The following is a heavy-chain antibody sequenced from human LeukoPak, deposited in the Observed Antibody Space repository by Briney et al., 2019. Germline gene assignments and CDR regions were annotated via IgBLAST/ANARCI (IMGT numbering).Heavy chain of an antibody. CDR3: ARAGGAYGDYYHYYYYMDV. V-gene: IGHV1-8*01. CDR1: GYTLTSHD. CDR2: MNPNSGDT. Sequence: ASVKVSCKASGYTLTSHDINWVRQATGQGLEWMGWMNPNSGDTGYAQKFQGRVTMTRDTSVSTAYMELSSLTSEDTAVYYCARAGGAYGDYYHYYYYMDVWGSGTTVTVSS. J-gene: IGHJ6*03. D-gene: IGHD4-17*01.